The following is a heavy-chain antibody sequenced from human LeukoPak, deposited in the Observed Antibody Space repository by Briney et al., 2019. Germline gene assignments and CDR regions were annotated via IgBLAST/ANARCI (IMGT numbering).Heavy chain of an antibody. V-gene: IGHV4-39*01. J-gene: IGHJ4*02. CDR2: IYSSGST. Sequence: SETLSLTCTVSGGSISSSSYYWGWIRQPPGKGLEWIGSIYSSGSTYDNPSLKSRVTISVDTSKNQFSLNLSSVPASDTAVYYCARRGGSGRSFDYWGQGILVTVSS. CDR1: GGSISSSSYY. CDR3: ARRGGSGRSFDY. D-gene: IGHD3-10*01.